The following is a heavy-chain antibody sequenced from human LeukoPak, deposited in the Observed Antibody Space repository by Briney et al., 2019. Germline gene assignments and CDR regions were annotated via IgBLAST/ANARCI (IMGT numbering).Heavy chain of an antibody. CDR1: GFTFSSYA. CDR2: IRYDGSNK. V-gene: IGHV3-30*09. J-gene: IGHJ4*02. D-gene: IGHD3-22*01. Sequence: GGSLRLSCAASGFTFSSYAMHWVRQAPGKGLEWVAFIRYDGSNKNYAESVKGRFAISRDNSKNTLYLQMNSLRAEDTAVYCCASDKGYYYDSSGHFYYFDYWGQGTLVTVSS. CDR3: ASDKGYYYDSSGHFYYFDY.